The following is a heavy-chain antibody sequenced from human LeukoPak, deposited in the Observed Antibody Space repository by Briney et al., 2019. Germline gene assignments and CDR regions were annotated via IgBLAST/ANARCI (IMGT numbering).Heavy chain of an antibody. Sequence: ASAKVSCKASGYTFTGYYMHWVRQAPGQGLEWMGWINPNSGGTNYAQNFQGGVTMTRDPSVSTAYMELSWLKSDDTAVYFCARQSSGFFASDYWGQGTLVTVSS. V-gene: IGHV1-2*02. CDR3: ARQSSGFFASDY. CDR2: INPNSGGT. CDR1: GYTFTGYY. J-gene: IGHJ4*02. D-gene: IGHD6-25*01.